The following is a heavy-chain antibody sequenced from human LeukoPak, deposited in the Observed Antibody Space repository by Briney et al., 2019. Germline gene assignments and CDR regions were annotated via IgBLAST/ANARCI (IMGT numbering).Heavy chain of an antibody. Sequence: GSSVKVSCKASGGTFSTYAVNWVRQAPGQGLEWMGGIIPLFGTANYAQKFQGRVTITTDESKSTAYMELSSLRSEDTAIYYCARVFARGGEISGSYYYYWGQGTLVTVSS. CDR3: ARVFARGGEISGSYYYY. J-gene: IGHJ4*02. D-gene: IGHD3-10*01. CDR2: IIPLFGTA. V-gene: IGHV1-69*05. CDR1: GGTFSTYA.